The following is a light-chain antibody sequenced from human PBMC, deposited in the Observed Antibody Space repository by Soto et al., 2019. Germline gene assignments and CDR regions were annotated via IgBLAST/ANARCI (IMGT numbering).Light chain of an antibody. CDR2: EVR. J-gene: IGLJ2*01. CDR1: STDVGGYTY. CDR3: SSYTATNTMI. Sequence: QSALTQPASVSGSPGQSITISCTGTSTDVGGYTYVSWYQQHPGEVPKLMIYEVRNRPSGVSDRFSGSKSGNTASLTISGLQAEDEADYYCSSYTATNTMILGGGTKLTVL. V-gene: IGLV2-14*01.